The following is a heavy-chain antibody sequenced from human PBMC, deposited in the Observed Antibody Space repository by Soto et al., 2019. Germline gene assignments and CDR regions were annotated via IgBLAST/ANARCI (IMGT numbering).Heavy chain of an antibody. D-gene: IGHD6-13*01. CDR2: LSDSGDSI. J-gene: IGHJ4*02. V-gene: IGHV3-23*01. CDR1: GFTFSSHS. CDR3: AKVSSSWYAGFFDL. Sequence: GVSLXLSFTASGFTFSSHSMTWVRQAPGKGLEWVSGLSDSGDSIYYADSVKGRFTIYRDNSMNTLYLQMNTLRVEDTAVYYCAKVSSSWYAGFFDLWGQGTLVTVSS.